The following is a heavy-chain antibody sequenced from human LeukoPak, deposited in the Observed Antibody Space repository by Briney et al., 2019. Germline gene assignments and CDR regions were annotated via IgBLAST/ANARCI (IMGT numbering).Heavy chain of an antibody. CDR3: AKNQGGYCSSTSCWSDAFDI. CDR1: GFTFSSYA. CDR2: ISGSGGST. D-gene: IGHD2-2*03. Sequence: PGGSLRLSCAASGFTFSSYAMSWVRQAPGKGLEWVSAISGSGGSTYYADSVKGRFTISRDNSKNTLYLQMNSLRAEDTAVYYCAKNQGGYCSSTSCWSDAFDIWGQGTMVTVSS. J-gene: IGHJ3*02. V-gene: IGHV3-23*01.